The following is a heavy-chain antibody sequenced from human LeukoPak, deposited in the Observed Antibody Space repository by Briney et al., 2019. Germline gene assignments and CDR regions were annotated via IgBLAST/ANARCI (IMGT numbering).Heavy chain of an antibody. J-gene: IGHJ6*02. Sequence: ASVKVSCKASGYTFTSYYMHWVRQAPGQGLEWMGIINPSGGSTSYAQKFQGRVTMTRDTSTSTVYMELSSLRSEDTAVYYCARGIAVVPAAHLYYYYGMDVWGQGTTVTVSS. V-gene: IGHV1-46*01. D-gene: IGHD2-2*01. CDR2: INPSGGST. CDR3: ARGIAVVPAAHLYYYYGMDV. CDR1: GYTFTSYY.